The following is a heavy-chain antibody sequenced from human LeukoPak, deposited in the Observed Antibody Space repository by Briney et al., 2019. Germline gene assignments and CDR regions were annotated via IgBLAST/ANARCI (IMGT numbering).Heavy chain of an antibody. V-gene: IGHV4-34*01. CDR3: ARDAAYYYGSGSYRNGIDY. D-gene: IGHD3-10*01. J-gene: IGHJ4*02. CDR2: INHSGST. Sequence: SETLSLTCVVYGGSFSGYYWSWIRQPPGKGLERIGEINHSGSTNYNPSLKSRVTISVDTSKNQFSLKLSSVTAADTAVYYCARDAAYYYGSGSYRNGIDYWGQGSLVTVSS. CDR1: GGSFSGYY.